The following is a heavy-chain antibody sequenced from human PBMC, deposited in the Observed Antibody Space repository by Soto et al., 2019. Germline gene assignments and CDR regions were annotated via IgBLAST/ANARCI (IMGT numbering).Heavy chain of an antibody. Sequence: QVQLVQSGAEMKNPGASVKVSCKASGYTFSNYGITWVRQAPGQPLEWLGWISLYSDGTNYAQKFQGRVSMTTDTSTTTAYMELRSLRSDDTAVYYCARVVPGAEAWFGPWGQGTLVTVSS. CDR1: GYTFSNYG. CDR2: ISLYSDGT. CDR3: ARVVPGAEAWFGP. D-gene: IGHD2-2*01. J-gene: IGHJ5*02. V-gene: IGHV1-18*01.